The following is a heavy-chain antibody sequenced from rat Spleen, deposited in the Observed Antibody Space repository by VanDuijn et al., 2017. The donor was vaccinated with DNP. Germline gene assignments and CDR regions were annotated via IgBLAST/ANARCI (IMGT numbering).Heavy chain of an antibody. J-gene: IGHJ3*01. Sequence: EVQLVASGGGLVQPGRSLKLSCAASRFSFSDYYMAWVRQAPTKGLEWVAYIGSDAYAPYYGDSVKGRFTISRDNAKSTLYLQMNSLRSEDMATYYCVRWNSGHFDYWGQGTLVTVSS. D-gene: IGHD4-3*01. CDR2: IGSDAYAP. V-gene: IGHV5-22*01. CDR1: RFSFSDYY. CDR3: VRWNSGHFDY.